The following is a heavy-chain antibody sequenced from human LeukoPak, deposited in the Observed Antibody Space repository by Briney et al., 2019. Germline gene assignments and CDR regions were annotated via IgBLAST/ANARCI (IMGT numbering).Heavy chain of an antibody. D-gene: IGHD3-22*01. CDR1: GFTFNTYE. Sequence: GGSLRLSCAASGFTFNTYEMNWVRQAPGKGLEWVSYISYSGSTIYYADSVKGRFTISRDNAKNSLYLQMNSLRAEDTALYYCARESRDYYDSSGYYYAYDAFDIWGQGTMVTVSS. CDR2: ISYSGSTI. CDR3: ARESRDYYDSSGYYYAYDAFDI. J-gene: IGHJ3*02. V-gene: IGHV3-48*03.